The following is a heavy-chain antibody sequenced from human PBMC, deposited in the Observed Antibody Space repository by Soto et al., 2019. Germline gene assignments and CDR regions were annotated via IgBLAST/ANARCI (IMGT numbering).Heavy chain of an antibody. CDR2: INPSGGST. J-gene: IGHJ3*02. Sequence: ASVKVSCKASGYTFTSYYMHWVRQAPGQGLEWMGIINPSGGSTSYAQKFQGRVTMTRDTSTSTVYMELSSLRSDDTAVYYCARDGRLLWFGELVSSAFDIWGQGTMVTVS. V-gene: IGHV1-46*01. CDR3: ARDGRLLWFGELVSSAFDI. CDR1: GYTFTSYY. D-gene: IGHD3-10*01.